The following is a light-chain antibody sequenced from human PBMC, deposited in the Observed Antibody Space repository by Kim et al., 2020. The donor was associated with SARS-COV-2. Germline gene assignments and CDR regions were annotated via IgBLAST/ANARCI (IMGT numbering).Light chain of an antibody. V-gene: IGLV3-19*01. Sequence: SSELTQDPAVSVALGQTVRITCQGDSLRSYYATWYQQKPGQAPKVVIYGKDNRPSGVPDRFSGSSSGNTAYLTITGTKAGDEADYYCNSRDSNDYVVFGG. CDR1: SLRSYY. CDR3: NSRDSNDYVV. CDR2: GKD. J-gene: IGLJ2*01.